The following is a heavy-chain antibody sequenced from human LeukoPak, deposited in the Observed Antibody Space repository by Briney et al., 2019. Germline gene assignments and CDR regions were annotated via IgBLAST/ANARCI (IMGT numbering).Heavy chain of an antibody. CDR1: GFTFSTKW. CDR2: IQPDGSEQ. CDR3: ASQSYARFDP. D-gene: IGHD3-16*01. V-gene: IGHV3-7*01. Sequence: GGSLRLSCAASGFTFSTKWMSWVRQAPGKGLEWVGNIQPDGSEQYPVDSVKGRFTISRDNARNSLFLQMNNLRVEDTAVYYCASQSYARFDPWGQGTLVTVSS. J-gene: IGHJ5*02.